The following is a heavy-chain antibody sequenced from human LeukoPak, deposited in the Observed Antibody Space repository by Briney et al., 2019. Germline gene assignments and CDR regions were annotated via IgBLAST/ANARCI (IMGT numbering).Heavy chain of an antibody. CDR3: AKDSLGSSWYGWFDP. D-gene: IGHD6-13*01. V-gene: IGHV3-7*03. Sequence: PGGSLRLSCVASGYTFSPYWMSWVRQTPGKGLEWVASISNGGGATFYGDSVRGRFTVSRDDAKNSLFLQRNGLRSDDTAVYYCAKDSLGSSWYGWFDPWGQGTLVTVSS. CDR1: GYTFSPYW. CDR2: ISNGGGAT. J-gene: IGHJ5*02.